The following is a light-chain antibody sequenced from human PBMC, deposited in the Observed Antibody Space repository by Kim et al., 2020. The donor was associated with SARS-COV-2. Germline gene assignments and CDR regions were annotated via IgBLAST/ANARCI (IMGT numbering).Light chain of an antibody. CDR3: CSYAGSQTYV. CDR2: DVN. J-gene: IGLJ1*01. V-gene: IGLV2-11*01. CDR1: SSDVGGFNY. Sequence: GQSVTISCTGTSSDVGGFNYVPWYQHYPGKAPNVIIYDVNKRPSGVPDRFSGSKSGNTASLTISGLQAEDEAEYYCCSYAGSQTYVFGTGTKVTVL.